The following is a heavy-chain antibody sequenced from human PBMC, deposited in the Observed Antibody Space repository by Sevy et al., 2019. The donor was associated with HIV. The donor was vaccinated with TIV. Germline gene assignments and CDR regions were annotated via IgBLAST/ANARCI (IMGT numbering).Heavy chain of an antibody. V-gene: IGHV1-2*02. CDR1: GYTFTGHY. D-gene: IGHD2-15*01. Sequence: ASVKVSCKASGYTFTGHYMHWVRQAPGQGLEWMGWINPNSGSTDYAQKFQGRVTLTRDTSISQAYLELSRLTSDDTAVYYCARVFPYCSGGSCSSPYDAFDIWGQGTMVTVSS. CDR3: ARVFPYCSGGSCSSPYDAFDI. J-gene: IGHJ3*02. CDR2: INPNSGST.